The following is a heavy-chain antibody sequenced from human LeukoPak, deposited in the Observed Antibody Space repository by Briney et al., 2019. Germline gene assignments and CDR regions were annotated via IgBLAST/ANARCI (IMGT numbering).Heavy chain of an antibody. J-gene: IGHJ4*02. CDR2: ISGSGGST. Sequence: PGGSLRLSCAASGFTFSSYAMSWVRQAPGKGLEWVSAISGSGGSTYYADSVKGRFTISRDNSKNTLYLQMNSLRAEDTAVYYCAKDSFFGYYDSSGYYPPYYFDYWGQGTLVTVPS. V-gene: IGHV3-23*01. CDR3: AKDSFFGYYDSSGYYPPYYFDY. CDR1: GFTFSSYA. D-gene: IGHD3-22*01.